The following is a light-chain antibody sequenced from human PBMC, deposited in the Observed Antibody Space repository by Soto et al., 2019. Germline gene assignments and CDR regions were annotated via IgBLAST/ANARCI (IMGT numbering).Light chain of an antibody. J-gene: IGKJ1*01. V-gene: IGKV1-39*01. CDR1: ERIMTF. CDR2: TTS. CDR3: QQSYRTWS. Sequence: DIQMTQSPSALSASVGDRVTITCRASERIMTFLNWYQQKPGKAPKLLLYTTSNLQSGVPSRFCGSGSGTDFPLTISSLQPEDSATYYCQQSYRTWSFGQGTKVEIK.